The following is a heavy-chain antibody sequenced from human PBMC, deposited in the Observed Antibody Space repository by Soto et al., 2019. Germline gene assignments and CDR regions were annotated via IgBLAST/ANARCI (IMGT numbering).Heavy chain of an antibody. D-gene: IGHD3-16*02. J-gene: IGHJ6*02. CDR1: GDTFSRSA. CDR3: AKSMIASGGVIGYYHNGMDV. Sequence: QVQLVQSGAEVKEPGSSVKVSCKASGDTFSRSAITWVRQAPGQGLEWMGGIIPKFGTANYAQKLKGRVTIGADEFTTTAYMELSSLRSEDTAVYYCAKSMIASGGVIGYYHNGMDVWGQGTTVTVAS. V-gene: IGHV1-69*01. CDR2: IIPKFGTA.